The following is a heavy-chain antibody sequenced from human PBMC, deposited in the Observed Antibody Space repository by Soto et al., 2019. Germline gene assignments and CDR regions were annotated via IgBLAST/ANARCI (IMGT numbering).Heavy chain of an antibody. V-gene: IGHV4-61*01. D-gene: IGHD3-10*01. CDR3: ARDPLSGSYYSDY. CDR2: IYYSGST. CDR1: GGSVSSGSYY. Sequence: SETLSLTCTVSGGSVSSGSYYWSWIRQPPGKGLEWIGYIYYSGSTNYNPSLKSRVTISVDTSKNQFSLKLSSVTAADTAVYYCARDPLSGSYYSDYWGQGTLVTVSS. J-gene: IGHJ4*02.